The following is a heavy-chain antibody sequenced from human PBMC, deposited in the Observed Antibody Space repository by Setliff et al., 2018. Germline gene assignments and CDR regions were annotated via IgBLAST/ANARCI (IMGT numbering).Heavy chain of an antibody. CDR1: GYSISSGYY. V-gene: IGHV4-38-2*01. CDR2: IYHSGST. CDR3: ARRNGEKLDP. Sequence: SETLSLTCAVSGYSISSGYYWGWIRQPPGKGLEWIGSIYHSGSTYYNPSLKSRVTISVDTPKNQFSLKLSSVTAADTAVYYCARRNGEKLDPWGQGTLVTVSS. J-gene: IGHJ5*02.